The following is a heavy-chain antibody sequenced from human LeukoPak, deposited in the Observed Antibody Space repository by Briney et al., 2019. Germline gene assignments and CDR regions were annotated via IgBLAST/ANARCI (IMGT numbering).Heavy chain of an antibody. D-gene: IGHD3-16*01. J-gene: IGHJ6*03. CDR3: AKLGGHPLHNYYVGV. Sequence: PGGSLRLSCAASGFTLSNHPMYWVRQAPGKGLEWVSSLSDTGDSTHYADSVKGRFTISRDSARSALYLQMNSLRAEDTAVYYCAKLGGHPLHNYYVGVWGKGTTVAVSS. CDR2: LSDTGDST. CDR1: GFTLSNHP. V-gene: IGHV3-23*01.